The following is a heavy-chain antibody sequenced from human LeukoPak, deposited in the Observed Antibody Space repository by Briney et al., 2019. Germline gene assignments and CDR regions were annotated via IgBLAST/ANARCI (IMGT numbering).Heavy chain of an antibody. Sequence: QAGGSLRLSCAASGFTFSDYSMNWVRQAPGKGLEWVSYISSSSTTIYYADSVKGRFTISRDNAKNSLYLQMNSLRAEDTAVYYCVRGIDSSGYYRDYWGQGTLVTVSS. D-gene: IGHD3-22*01. CDR2: ISSSSTTI. CDR3: VRGIDSSGYYRDY. J-gene: IGHJ4*02. V-gene: IGHV3-48*04. CDR1: GFTFSDYS.